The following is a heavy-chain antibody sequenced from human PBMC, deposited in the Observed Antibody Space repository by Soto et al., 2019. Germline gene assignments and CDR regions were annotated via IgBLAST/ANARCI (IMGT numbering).Heavy chain of an antibody. V-gene: IGHV3-11*06. D-gene: IGHD2-21*02. CDR2: ISGDGRST. CDR1: GFTFSDYY. CDR3: VRDSARTVVVTAVEGDNWSDH. Sequence: GGSLRLSCAASGFTFSDYYVAWIRQAPGRGLEWISFISGDGRSTRYADSVKGRFTISRDNAKNSLSLQMNSLRADDTAIYYCVRDSARTVVVTAVEGDNWSDHWGQGTLVTVSS. J-gene: IGHJ5*02.